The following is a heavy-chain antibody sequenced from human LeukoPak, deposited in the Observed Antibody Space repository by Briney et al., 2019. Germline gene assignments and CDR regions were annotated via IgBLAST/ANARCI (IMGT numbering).Heavy chain of an antibody. V-gene: IGHV1-2*02. Sequence: ASVKVSCKASGYTFTGYYMHWVRQAPGQGRECMGWINPNSGGTNYAQKFQGRVTLTRDTSISTAYMELSRLRSDDTAVYYCAVTPHCSSTSCYNGFDYWGQGTLVTVSS. CDR1: GYTFTGYY. CDR2: INPNSGGT. CDR3: AVTPHCSSTSCYNGFDY. J-gene: IGHJ4*02. D-gene: IGHD2-2*02.